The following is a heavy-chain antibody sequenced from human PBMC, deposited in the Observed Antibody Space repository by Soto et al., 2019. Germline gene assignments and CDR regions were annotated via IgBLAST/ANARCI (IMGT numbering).Heavy chain of an antibody. CDR2: IYYSGST. CDR3: SQDLVGRETDYGEAGDAVDI. D-gene: IGHD4-17*01. CDR1: DGSISSGGYY. V-gene: IGHV4-31*03. Sequence: SETLSLTCTVSDGSISSGGYYWSWIRQHPGKGLEWIGYIYYSGSTYYNPSLKSRVTISVDTSKNQFSLKLSSVTAADTAVYYGSQDLVGRETDYGEAGDAVDIWGQGTMVADSS. J-gene: IGHJ3*02.